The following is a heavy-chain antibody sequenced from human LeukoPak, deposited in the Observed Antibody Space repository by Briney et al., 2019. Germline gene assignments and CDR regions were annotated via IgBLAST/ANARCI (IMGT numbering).Heavy chain of an antibody. CDR3: ARDRAYSSSWYGVDY. CDR1: GFTFSSYW. D-gene: IGHD6-13*01. V-gene: IGHV3-48*04. CDR2: ISSSGSTI. Sequence: GGSLRLSCAASGFTFSSYWMSWVRQAPGKGLEWVSYISSSGSTIYYADSVKGRFTISRDNAKNSLYLQMNSLRAEDTAVYYCARDRAYSSSWYGVDYWGQGTLVTVSS. J-gene: IGHJ4*02.